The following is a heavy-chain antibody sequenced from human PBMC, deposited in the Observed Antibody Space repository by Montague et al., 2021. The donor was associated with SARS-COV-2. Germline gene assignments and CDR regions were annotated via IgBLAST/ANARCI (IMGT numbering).Heavy chain of an antibody. CDR1: GFTFSDYY. CDR2: ISSSSSNT. J-gene: IGHJ4*02. Sequence: SLRLSCSASGFTFSDYYMSWIRQAPGKGLEWVSYISSSSSNTNYADSVRGRFTISRDNAKNSLYLQMNSLRAGDTAVYYCVSHIAAAGIDYWGQGTLVTVSS. V-gene: IGHV3-11*06. D-gene: IGHD6-13*01. CDR3: VSHIAAAGIDY.